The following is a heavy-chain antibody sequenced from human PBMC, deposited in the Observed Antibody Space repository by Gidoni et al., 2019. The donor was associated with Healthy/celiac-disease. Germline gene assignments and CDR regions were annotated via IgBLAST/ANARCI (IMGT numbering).Heavy chain of an antibody. D-gene: IGHD3-22*01. J-gene: IGHJ6*02. Sequence: EVQLVESGGGLVKPGGSLRLSCAASGFTFSNAWMSWVRQAPGKGLEWVGRIKSKTDGGTTDYAAPVKGRFTISRDDSKNTLYLQMNSLKTEDTAVYYCTTDPSSGTIYYYYGMDVWGQGTTVTVSS. CDR1: GFTFSNAW. V-gene: IGHV3-15*01. CDR2: IKSKTDGGTT. CDR3: TTDPSSGTIYYYYGMDV.